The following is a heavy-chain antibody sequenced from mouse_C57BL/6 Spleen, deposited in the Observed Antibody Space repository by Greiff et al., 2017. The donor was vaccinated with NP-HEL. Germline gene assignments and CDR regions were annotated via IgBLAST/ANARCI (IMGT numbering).Heavy chain of an antibody. Sequence: EVQLVESGGDLVKPGGSLKLSCAASGFTFSSYGMSWVRQTPDKRLEWVATISSGGSYTYYPDSVKGRFTISRDNAKNTLYLQMSRLKSEDTAMDYCARQSAKNYGSSYIDVWGTGTTVTVSS. CDR1: GFTFSSYG. D-gene: IGHD1-1*01. CDR3: ARQSAKNYGSSYIDV. CDR2: ISSGGSYT. V-gene: IGHV5-6*01. J-gene: IGHJ1*03.